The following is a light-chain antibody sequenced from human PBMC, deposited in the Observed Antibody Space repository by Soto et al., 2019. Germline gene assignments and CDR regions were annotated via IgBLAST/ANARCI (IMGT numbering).Light chain of an antibody. V-gene: IGLV2-18*01. CDR3: SLYTSDSTHV. CDR2: EVS. Sequence: QSALTQPPSVSGSPGQSVTISCTGTSSDFGSYNRVSWYQRPPGTGPKLMIYEVSNRPSGVPDRFSGSKSGNTASLTISGLQAEDEAEYYCSLYTSDSTHVFGTGTKV. J-gene: IGLJ1*01. CDR1: SSDFGSYNR.